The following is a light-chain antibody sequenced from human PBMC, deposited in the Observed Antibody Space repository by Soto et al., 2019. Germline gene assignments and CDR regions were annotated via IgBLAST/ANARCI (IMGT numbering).Light chain of an antibody. CDR3: QQYGSSPHT. V-gene: IGKV3-15*01. J-gene: IGKJ1*01. CDR2: DTS. Sequence: EIVLTLSPAILSVSPRERATLSCMASQSVTSNLAWYRQRPGQAPRLLIYDTSTRATGIPARFSGSGSGTEFTLTISSLQSEDFAVYYCQQYGSSPHTVGQGTKVDIK. CDR1: QSVTSN.